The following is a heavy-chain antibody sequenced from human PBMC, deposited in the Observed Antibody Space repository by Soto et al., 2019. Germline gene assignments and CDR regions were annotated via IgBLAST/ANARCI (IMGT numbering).Heavy chain of an antibody. CDR3: AKSPDFFCSSANCYRYYFDY. CDR2: ISHDGSDK. D-gene: IGHD2-2*02. J-gene: IGHJ4*02. Sequence: PWWSLELCCAACGVRVGDLVMHGLRQAPGKGLEWVAVISHDGSDKFYADSVKARFTISRDNSKSTLYLQMSGLRAEDTAVYYCAKSPDFFCSSANCYRYYFDYWRQGTLVTVSS. V-gene: IGHV3-30*18. CDR1: GVRVGDLV.